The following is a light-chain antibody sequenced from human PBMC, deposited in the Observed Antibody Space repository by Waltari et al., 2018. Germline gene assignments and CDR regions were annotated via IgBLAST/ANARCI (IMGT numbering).Light chain of an antibody. Sequence: QSVVTQPPSASGTPGQRVTISCSGSPSNIGRYTVNWYQQLPGTAPKLLIYSNDQRPSGVPDRFSGSKSGTSASLAISGLQPEDEADYYCAVWDDSLDGYVFATGTKVTVL. CDR3: AVWDDSLDGYV. CDR2: SND. J-gene: IGLJ1*01. CDR1: PSNIGRYT. V-gene: IGLV1-44*01.